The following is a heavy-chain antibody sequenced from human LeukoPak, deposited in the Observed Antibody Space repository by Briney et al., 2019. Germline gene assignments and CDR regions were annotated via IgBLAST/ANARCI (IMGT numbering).Heavy chain of an antibody. V-gene: IGHV5-51*01. CDR3: ARRYSGSYSRSYFFDY. J-gene: IGHJ4*02. Sequence: GESLKISCKGSGYSFTSYWIGWVRQMPGKGLEWMGIIYPGDSDIRYSPSFQGQVTISADKSINTAYLQWSSLKASDTAMYYCARRYSGSYSRSYFFDYWGQGTLVTVSS. CDR2: IYPGDSDI. D-gene: IGHD1-26*01. CDR1: GYSFTSYW.